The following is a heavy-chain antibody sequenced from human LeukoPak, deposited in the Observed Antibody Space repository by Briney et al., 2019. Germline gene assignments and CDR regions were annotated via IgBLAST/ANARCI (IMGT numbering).Heavy chain of an antibody. V-gene: IGHV3-33*01. CDR3: ARGRLGIGYYFDY. J-gene: IGHJ4*02. Sequence: GGSLRLSCAASGFTFSSYGMHWVRQAPGKGLEWVAVIWYDGSDKYYADSVKGRFTFSRDNSKNTLYLQMNSLRAEDTAVYYCARGRLGIGYYFDYWGQGTLVTVSS. CDR1: GFTFSSYG. D-gene: IGHD7-27*01. CDR2: IWYDGSDK.